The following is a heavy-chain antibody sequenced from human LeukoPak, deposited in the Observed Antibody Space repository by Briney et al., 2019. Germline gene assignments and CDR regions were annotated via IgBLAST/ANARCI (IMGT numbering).Heavy chain of an antibody. CDR1: GFTVSSNY. CDR2: IYSGGSK. CDR3: ARDHPAGYCSGDSCYYHWFDP. V-gene: IGHV3-66*01. Sequence: GGSLRLSCAASGFTVSSNYMSWVRQAPGKGLEWVSLIYSGGSKYYADSVKGRFTISRDNSKNTLYLQTNSLRAEDTAVYYCARDHPAGYCSGDSCYYHWFDPWGQGTLVTVSS. D-gene: IGHD2-15*01. J-gene: IGHJ5*02.